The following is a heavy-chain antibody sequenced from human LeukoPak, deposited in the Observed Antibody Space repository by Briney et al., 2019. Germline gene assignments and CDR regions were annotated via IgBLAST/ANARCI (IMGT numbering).Heavy chain of an antibody. V-gene: IGHV3-21*01. CDR3: AREGVYCSSTSCYWDY. J-gene: IGHJ4*02. D-gene: IGHD2-2*01. Sequence: GGSLRLSCAASGFTFSSYSMNWVRQAPGKGLEWVSSISSSSYIYYADSVKGRFTISRDNARNSLYLQMNSLRAEDTAVYYCAREGVYCSSTSCYWDYWGQGTLVTVSS. CDR1: GFTFSSYS. CDR2: ISSSSYI.